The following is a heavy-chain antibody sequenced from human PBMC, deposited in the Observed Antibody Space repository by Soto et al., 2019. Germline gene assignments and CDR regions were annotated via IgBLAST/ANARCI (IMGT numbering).Heavy chain of an antibody. V-gene: IGHV4-59*01. Sequence: PSETLSLTCTVSGGSISSYYWSWIRQPPGNGLEWIGYIYYSGSTTYNPSLKSRVTISADTSKNQFSLKLSSVTAADTAVYYCARDRTPEGWLWLDPWGQGTLVTVSS. D-gene: IGHD2-15*01. CDR2: IYYSGST. J-gene: IGHJ5*02. CDR1: GGSISSYY. CDR3: ARDRTPEGWLWLDP.